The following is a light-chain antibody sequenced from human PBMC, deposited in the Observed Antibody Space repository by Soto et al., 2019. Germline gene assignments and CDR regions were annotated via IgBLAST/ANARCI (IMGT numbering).Light chain of an antibody. V-gene: IGLV2-14*01. CDR2: EVT. CDR1: SSDIGAYDY. J-gene: IGLJ2*01. Sequence: QSALTQSASVSGSPGQSITISCTGTSSDIGAYDYVSWFQQYPGKAPTLLIYEVTFRPSGVSSRFSGSKSGNTASLTISGLQTEDEADYYCGSYASATLIFGGGTKVTVL. CDR3: GSYASATLI.